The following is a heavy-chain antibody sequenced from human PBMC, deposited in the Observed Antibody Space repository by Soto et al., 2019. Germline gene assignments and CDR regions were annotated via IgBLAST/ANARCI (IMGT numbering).Heavy chain of an antibody. D-gene: IGHD1-1*01. CDR1: GFTLSGYW. CDR3: TRHQYTGFDN. V-gene: IGHV3-74*03. CDR2: INTDGSST. J-gene: IGHJ4*02. Sequence: GGSLRLSCAASGFTLSGYWMHWVRQVPGKGLVWVSHINTDGSSTMYADSVKGRFTISRDNAKNTLFLQMNSLRAEDTAVYYCTRHQYTGFDNWGQGTLVTVSS.